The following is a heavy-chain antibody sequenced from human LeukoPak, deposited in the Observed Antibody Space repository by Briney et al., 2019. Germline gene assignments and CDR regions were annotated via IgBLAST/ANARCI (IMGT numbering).Heavy chain of an antibody. CDR1: GFTFSSYS. Sequence: GGSLRLSCAASGFTFSSYSMNWVRQAPGKGLEWVSYISSSSSTIYYADSVKGRFNISRDNAKNSLYLQMNSLRAEDTAVYYCAKDSSADDSSGYSYYFDYWGQGTLVTVSS. J-gene: IGHJ4*02. CDR3: AKDSSADDSSGYSYYFDY. D-gene: IGHD3-22*01. V-gene: IGHV3-48*01. CDR2: ISSSSSTI.